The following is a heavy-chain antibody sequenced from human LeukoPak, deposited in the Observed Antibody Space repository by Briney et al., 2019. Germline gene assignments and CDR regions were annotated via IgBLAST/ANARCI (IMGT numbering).Heavy chain of an antibody. Sequence: SETLSLTCTVSGGSISIYYWNWIRQPAGKGLEWIGRIFTSGITNYNPSLKSRVTMSVDTSKNQFSLNLSSVIAADTAIYYCARETSGTYYNPLGYMDVWGKGTTVTVFS. J-gene: IGHJ6*03. CDR2: IFTSGIT. CDR1: GGSISIYY. V-gene: IGHV4-4*07. CDR3: ARETSGTYYNPLGYMDV. D-gene: IGHD3-10*01.